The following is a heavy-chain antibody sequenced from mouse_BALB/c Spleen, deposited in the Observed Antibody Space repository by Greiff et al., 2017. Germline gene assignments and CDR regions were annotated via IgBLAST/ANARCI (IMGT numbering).Heavy chain of an antibody. Sequence: QVQLQQSGAELAKPGASVKMSCKASGYTFTSYWMHWVKQRPGQGLEWIGYINPSTGCTEYNQKFKDKATLTADKSSSTAYMQLSSLTSEDSAVYYCARSTMITAWFAYWGQGTLVTVSA. D-gene: IGHD2-4*01. J-gene: IGHJ3*01. V-gene: IGHV1-7*01. CDR2: INPSTGCT. CDR1: GYTFTSYW. CDR3: ARSTMITAWFAY.